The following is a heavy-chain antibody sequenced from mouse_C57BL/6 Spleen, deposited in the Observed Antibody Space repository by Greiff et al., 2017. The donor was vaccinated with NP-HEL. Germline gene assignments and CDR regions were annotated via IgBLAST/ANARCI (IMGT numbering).Heavy chain of an antibody. J-gene: IGHJ3*01. CDR3: ARWGSAWFAY. CDR1: GYTFTSYW. Sequence: QVQLQQPGAELVMPGASVKLSCKASGYTFTSYWMHWVKQRPGQGLEWIGEIDPSASYTNYNQKFKGKSTLTVDKSSSTAYMQLSSLTSEDSAVYYWARWGSAWFAYWGQGTLVTVSA. CDR2: IDPSASYT. V-gene: IGHV1-69*01.